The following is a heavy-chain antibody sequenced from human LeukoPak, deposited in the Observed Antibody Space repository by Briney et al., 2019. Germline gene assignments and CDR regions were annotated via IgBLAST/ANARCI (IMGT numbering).Heavy chain of an antibody. CDR1: GYTFTSYG. J-gene: IGHJ5*02. Sequence: ASVKVSCKASGYTFTSYGISWVRQAPGQGLEWMGWISAYNGNTNYAQKLQGRVTMATDTSTSTAYMELRSLRSDDTAVYYCARDGDRIAAAENWFDPWAREPWSPSPQ. CDR3: ARDGDRIAAAENWFDP. D-gene: IGHD6-13*01. V-gene: IGHV1-18*01. CDR2: ISAYNGNT.